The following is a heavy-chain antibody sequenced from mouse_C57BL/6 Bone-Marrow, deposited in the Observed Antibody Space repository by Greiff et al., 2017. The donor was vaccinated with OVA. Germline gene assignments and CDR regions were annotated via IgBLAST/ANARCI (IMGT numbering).Heavy chain of an antibody. CDR1: GFTFSDAW. Sequence: EVMLVESGGGLVQPGGSMKLSCAASGFTFSDAWMDWVRQSPEKGLEWVAEIRNKANNHATYNAESVKGRFTISRDDSKSSDYLQRSSLRAEDTGIYCCTPLRYGSSNYWGQGTTLTVSS. V-gene: IGHV6-6*01. CDR3: TPLRYGSSNY. D-gene: IGHD1-1*01. CDR2: IRNKANNHAT. J-gene: IGHJ2*01.